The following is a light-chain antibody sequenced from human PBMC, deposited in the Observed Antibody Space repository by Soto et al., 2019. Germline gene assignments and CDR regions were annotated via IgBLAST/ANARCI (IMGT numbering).Light chain of an antibody. J-gene: IGLJ1*01. CDR1: SSDVGSYNL. CDR3: CSYAGSSTYV. CDR2: EGS. V-gene: IGLV2-23*01. Sequence: QSALTQPASVSGSPGQSITISCTGTSSDVGSYNLVSWYQQKPGKAPKVMIYEGSQRPSGASNRFSGSKFGNTASLTISGLQAEDEADYYCCSYAGSSTYVFGSGTKVTVL.